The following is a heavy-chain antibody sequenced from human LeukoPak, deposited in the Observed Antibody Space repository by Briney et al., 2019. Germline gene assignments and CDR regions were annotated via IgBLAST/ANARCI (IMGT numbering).Heavy chain of an antibody. CDR2: IRSKINNYAT. V-gene: IGHV3-73*01. J-gene: IGHJ5*02. D-gene: IGHD4-17*01. Sequence: PGGSLRLSCAASGFTFSGSDMHWVRQASGKGLEWVGRIRSKINNYATAYAASVKGRFTISRDDSNNMAYLQMNSLKTEDTAVYFCARHENDYGDYDWLDPWGQGTLVTVSS. CDR3: ARHENDYGDYDWLDP. CDR1: GFTFSGSD.